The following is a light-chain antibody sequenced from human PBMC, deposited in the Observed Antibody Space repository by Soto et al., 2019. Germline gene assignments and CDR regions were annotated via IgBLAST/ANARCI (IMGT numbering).Light chain of an antibody. CDR3: CSSAPESTYV. CDR1: SDDVGAYNS. Sequence: QSALAQPASVSGSPGQSITISCTGTSDDVGAYNSVSWYQQLPHKAPQVILYKGTQRPSGVSSRFSGSTSGNAASLTISGLPADDEADYCCCSSAPESTYVFGTGTKLTVL. J-gene: IGLJ1*01. CDR2: KGT. V-gene: IGLV2-23*01.